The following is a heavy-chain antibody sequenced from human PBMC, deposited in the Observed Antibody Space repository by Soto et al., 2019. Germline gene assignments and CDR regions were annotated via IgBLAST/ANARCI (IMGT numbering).Heavy chain of an antibody. Sequence: SVKVSCKASGGTFSSYAISWVRQALGQGLEWMGGIIPIFGTANYAQKFQGRVTITADESTSTAYMELSSLRSEDTAVYYCARKTYSSSTGYFAYWGQGTLVTVSS. CDR3: ARKTYSSSTGYFAY. D-gene: IGHD6-6*01. CDR1: GGTFSSYA. V-gene: IGHV1-69*13. CDR2: IIPIFGTA. J-gene: IGHJ4*02.